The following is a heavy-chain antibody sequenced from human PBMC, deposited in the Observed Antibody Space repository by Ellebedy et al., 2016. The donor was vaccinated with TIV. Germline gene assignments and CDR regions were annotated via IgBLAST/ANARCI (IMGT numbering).Heavy chain of an antibody. Sequence: ETLSLTCAASGFTFSNYWMTWVRQAPGKGLEWVANVKQDGSEENYVDSVKGRFSISRDNTKNSLYLQMNSLGDEDTSVYYCARDQWLGRAYYFDYWGQGTLVTVSS. CDR2: VKQDGSEE. D-gene: IGHD6-19*01. J-gene: IGHJ4*02. CDR3: ARDQWLGRAYYFDY. V-gene: IGHV3-7*01. CDR1: GFTFSNYW.